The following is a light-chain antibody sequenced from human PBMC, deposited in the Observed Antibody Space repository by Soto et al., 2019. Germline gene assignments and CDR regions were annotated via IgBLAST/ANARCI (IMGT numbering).Light chain of an antibody. Sequence: EVVLTQSPGTLSLSPGERATLSCRASESVTNNYLAWYQHKPGQAPRLLIYGAFDRATGIPDRFSGSGSGTDFTLTISRLEPEDLAVYYCQQYGSSPPYTFGQGTKLEIK. V-gene: IGKV3-20*01. CDR2: GAF. CDR3: QQYGSSPPYT. J-gene: IGKJ2*01. CDR1: ESVTNNY.